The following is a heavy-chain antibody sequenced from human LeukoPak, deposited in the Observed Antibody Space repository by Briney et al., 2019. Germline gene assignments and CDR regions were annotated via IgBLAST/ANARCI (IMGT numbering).Heavy chain of an antibody. J-gene: IGHJ4*02. CDR2: IIPILGIA. V-gene: IGHV1-69*04. CDR3: AREGEEGGYSYYFDY. D-gene: IGHD3-10*01. Sequence: SVKVSCKASVGTFSNYAISWVRQAPGHGLEWMGRIIPILGIANYAQKFQGRVTITADKSTSTAYMELSSLRSEDTAVYYCAREGEEGGYSYYFDYWGQGTLVTVSS. CDR1: VGTFSNYA.